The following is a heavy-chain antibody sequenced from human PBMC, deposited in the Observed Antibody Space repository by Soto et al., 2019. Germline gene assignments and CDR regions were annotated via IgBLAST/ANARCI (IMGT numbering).Heavy chain of an antibody. Sequence: EVQLVESGGGLVQPGRSMTLSCVASGFSFDDFAMHWVRQAPGKGLEWVSSISWNSGRIGYADSVKGRFTISRDNAENSLYLQMTGLRVEDTALYYCAKDMDTAMSMGYGMDVWGQGTTVTVAS. J-gene: IGHJ6*02. V-gene: IGHV3-9*01. CDR1: GFSFDDFA. D-gene: IGHD5-18*01. CDR2: ISWNSGRI. CDR3: AKDMDTAMSMGYGMDV.